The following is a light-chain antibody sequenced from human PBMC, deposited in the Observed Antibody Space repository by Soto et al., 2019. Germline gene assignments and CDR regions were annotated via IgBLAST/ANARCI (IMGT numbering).Light chain of an antibody. J-gene: IGKJ5*01. CDR1: QSVSSY. CDR3: QQRSNWPSIT. Sequence: EIVLTQSPATLSLSPGERATLSCRASQSVSSYLARYQQKPGQAPRLLIYDASNRATGIPARFSGSGSGTDFTLTISSLELQDFAVYYCQQRSNWPSITFGQGTRLEIK. CDR2: DAS. V-gene: IGKV3-11*01.